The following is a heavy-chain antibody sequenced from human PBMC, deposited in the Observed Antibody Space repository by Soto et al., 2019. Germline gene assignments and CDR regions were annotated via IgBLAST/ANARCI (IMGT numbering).Heavy chain of an antibody. Sequence: SVKVSCKASGGTFSSYTISWVRQAPGQGLEWMGRIIPILGIANYAQKFQGRVTITADKSTSTAYMELSSLRSEDTAVYYCARSRAAAVGATRNYYYYGMDVWGQGTTVTVSS. J-gene: IGHJ6*02. D-gene: IGHD1-26*01. V-gene: IGHV1-69*02. CDR2: IIPILGIA. CDR3: ARSRAAAVGATRNYYYYGMDV. CDR1: GGTFSSYT.